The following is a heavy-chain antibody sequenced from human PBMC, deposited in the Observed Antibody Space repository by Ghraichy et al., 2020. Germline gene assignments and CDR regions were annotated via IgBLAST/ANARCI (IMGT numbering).Heavy chain of an antibody. D-gene: IGHD6-19*01. CDR2: INHSGST. V-gene: IGHV4-34*01. Sequence: SETLSLTCAVYGGSFSGYYWSWIRQPPGKGLEWIGEINHSGSTNYNPSLKSRVTISVDTSKNQFSLKLSSVTAADTAVYYCARGRGWYYFDYWGQGTLVTVPS. CDR1: GGSFSGYY. J-gene: IGHJ4*02. CDR3: ARGRGWYYFDY.